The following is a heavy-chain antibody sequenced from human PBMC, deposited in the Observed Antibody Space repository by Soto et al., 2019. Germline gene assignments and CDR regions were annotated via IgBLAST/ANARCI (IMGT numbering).Heavy chain of an antibody. Sequence: ASVKVSRKTSGFPFSNSAVQWVRQARGQHLEWLGWIIVGGGETKSTQELQGSITITRDLSTSTAYMELSGVRSEDTGVYYCAADRYSGGTCCSFEIWGQGTMVTVSS. D-gene: IGHD2-21*01. CDR1: GFPFSNSA. V-gene: IGHV1-58*01. CDR3: AADRYSGGTCCSFEI. CDR2: IIVGGGET. J-gene: IGHJ3*02.